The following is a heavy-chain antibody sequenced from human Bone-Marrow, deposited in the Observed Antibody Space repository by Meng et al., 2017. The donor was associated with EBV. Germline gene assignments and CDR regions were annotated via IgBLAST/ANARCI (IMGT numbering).Heavy chain of an antibody. CDR3: ASESGRGFTPDY. D-gene: IGHD3-10*01. Sequence: QGPVVESGCRGKKPGYSGMVSCKTSGGTVRSDAISWVRQAPGQGLVWMGGLIPMTGVAHYAQKFQDRVSIIADESTSTHYLELSSLRSEDTAIYFCASESGRGFTPDYWGQGTLVTVSS. CDR1: GGTVRSDA. CDR2: LIPMTGVA. V-gene: IGHV1-69*01. J-gene: IGHJ4*02.